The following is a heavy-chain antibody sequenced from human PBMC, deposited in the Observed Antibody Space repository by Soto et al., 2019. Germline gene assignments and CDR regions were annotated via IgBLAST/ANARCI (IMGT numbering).Heavy chain of an antibody. CDR2: IIPIFGTA. V-gene: IGHV1-69*13. D-gene: IGHD3-16*01. CDR3: ASSGQGRGSYYYYGMDV. J-gene: IGHJ6*02. Sequence: SVKVSCKASGGTFSSYAISWVRRAPGQGLEWMGGIIPIFGTANYAQKFQGRVTITADESTSTAYMELSSLRSEDTAVYYCASSGQGRGSYYYYGMDVWGQGTTVTVSS. CDR1: GGTFSSYA.